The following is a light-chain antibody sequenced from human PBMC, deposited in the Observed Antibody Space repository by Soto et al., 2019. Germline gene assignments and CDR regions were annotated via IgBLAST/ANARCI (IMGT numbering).Light chain of an antibody. CDR2: SAS. V-gene: IGKV3-20*01. Sequence: DIVLTQSPGTLSLSPGERATFSCRASQSVNNNYLAWYQQQPGQTPRLLVSSASTRAPGIPDRFSGSGSGTDFTLIISRLETEYFAVYYCQQYGSSPPLYTFGQGTKLEIK. J-gene: IGKJ2*01. CDR1: QSVNNNY. CDR3: QQYGSSPPLYT.